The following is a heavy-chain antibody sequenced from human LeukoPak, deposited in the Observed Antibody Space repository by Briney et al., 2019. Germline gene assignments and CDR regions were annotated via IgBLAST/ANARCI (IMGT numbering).Heavy chain of an antibody. Sequence: GASVKVSCKASGGTFSSYAISWVRQAPGQGLEWMGGIIPIFGTANYAQKFQGRVTITADESTSTAYMELSSLRSEDTAVYYCARLHSQNSYTTYYFDYRGQGTLVTVSS. J-gene: IGHJ4*02. CDR1: GGTFSSYA. CDR2: IIPIFGTA. CDR3: ARLHSQNSYTTYYFDY. D-gene: IGHD2-2*02. V-gene: IGHV1-69*13.